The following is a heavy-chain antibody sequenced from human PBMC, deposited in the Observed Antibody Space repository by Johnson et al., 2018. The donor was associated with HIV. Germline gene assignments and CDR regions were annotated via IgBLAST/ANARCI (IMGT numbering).Heavy chain of an antibody. CDR2: ISGSGGST. V-gene: IGHV3-23*04. Sequence: VQLVESGGGLVQPGGSLRLSCAASGFTFSSYAMSLVRQAPGKGLEWVSAISGSGGSTYYADSVKGRFTISRDNSKNTLYLQMNSLRAEDTAVYYCAKDLFYYDSTGDAFDIWGQGTMVTVSS. D-gene: IGHD3-22*01. J-gene: IGHJ3*02. CDR3: AKDLFYYDSTGDAFDI. CDR1: GFTFSSYA.